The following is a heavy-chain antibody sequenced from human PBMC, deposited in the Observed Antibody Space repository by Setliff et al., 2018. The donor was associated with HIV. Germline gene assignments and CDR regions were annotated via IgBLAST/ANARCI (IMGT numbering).Heavy chain of an antibody. CDR3: ARVSGKMVRGVTTGSYYYFMDV. V-gene: IGHV4-59*11. J-gene: IGHJ6*03. CDR1: GGSISSHY. Sequence: PSETLSLTCTVSGGSISSHYWSWIRQPPLKGLEWIGYIYYSGSTNYNPSLKSRVTIAMDTSKNQFSLRLTSVTAADTAVYYCARVSGKMVRGVTTGSYYYFMDVWGKGATVTVSS. CDR2: IYYSGST. D-gene: IGHD3-10*01.